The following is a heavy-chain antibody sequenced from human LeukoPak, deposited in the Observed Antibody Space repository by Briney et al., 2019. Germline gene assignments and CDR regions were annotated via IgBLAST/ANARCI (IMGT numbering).Heavy chain of an antibody. D-gene: IGHD2-21*02. V-gene: IGHV1-69*06. J-gene: IGHJ3*02. Sequence: ASVKVSCKASGGTFSSYAISWVRQAPGQGLEWMGGIIPIFGTANYAQKFQGRVTITADKSTSTAYMELSSLRSEDTAVYYCARSIVVVTADDAFDIWGQGTMVTVSS. CDR3: ARSIVVVTADDAFDI. CDR1: GGTFSSYA. CDR2: IIPIFGTA.